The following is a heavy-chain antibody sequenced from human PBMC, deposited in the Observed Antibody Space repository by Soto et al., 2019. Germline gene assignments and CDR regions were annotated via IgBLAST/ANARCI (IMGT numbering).Heavy chain of an antibody. CDR2: IYYSGST. CDR3: ARAPGDDYGDYPVDY. CDR1: GGSISSGDYY. J-gene: IGHJ4*02. Sequence: SETLSLTCTVSGGSISSGDYYWSWIRQPPGKGLEWIGYIYYSGSTYYNPSLKSRVTISVDTSKNQFSLKLSSVTAADTAVYYCARAPGDDYGDYPVDYWGQGTLVTVSS. V-gene: IGHV4-30-4*01. D-gene: IGHD4-17*01.